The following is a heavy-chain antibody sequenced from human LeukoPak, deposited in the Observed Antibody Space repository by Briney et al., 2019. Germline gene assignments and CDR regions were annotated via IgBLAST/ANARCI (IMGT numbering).Heavy chain of an antibody. J-gene: IGHJ5*02. CDR1: GGSFSGYY. CDR2: INHSGST. CDR3: ARYGDWGAPDP. D-gene: IGHD7-27*01. V-gene: IGHV4-34*01. Sequence: SETLSLTCAVYGGSFSGYYWSWIRQPPGKGLEWIGEINHSGSTNYNPSLKSRVTISVDKSKNQFSLKLSSVTAADTAVYYCARYGDWGAPDPWGQGTLVTVSS.